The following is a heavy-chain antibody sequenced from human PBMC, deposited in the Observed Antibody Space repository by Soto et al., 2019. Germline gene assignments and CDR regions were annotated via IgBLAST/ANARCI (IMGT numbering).Heavy chain of an antibody. Sequence: EVQVFESGGDLVQRGGSLRLSCAASGFTFSNYAMNWVRQAPGKGPEWVSGISAGRSTYYADSVKGLFTISRDNSKSTLFLQMDSLRAEDTALYYCTKVRGDPVWGKGTTVTVSS. CDR1: GFTFSNYA. V-gene: IGHV3-23*01. CDR3: TKVRGDPV. J-gene: IGHJ6*04. CDR2: ISAGRST. D-gene: IGHD4-17*01.